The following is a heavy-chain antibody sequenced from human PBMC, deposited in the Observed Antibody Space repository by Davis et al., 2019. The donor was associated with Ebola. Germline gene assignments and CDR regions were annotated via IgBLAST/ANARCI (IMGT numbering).Heavy chain of an antibody. CDR2: ISYDGSDK. J-gene: IGHJ6*02. CDR1: GFTFSRHG. V-gene: IGHV3-30*18. D-gene: IGHD3-22*01. Sequence: PGGSLRLSCAASGFTFSRHGMHWVRQAPGKGLEWVAVISYDGSDKYFADSLNGRFTISRDNSKNTLDLQMNSLRAEDTAVYYCAKDRGRGYSGSKGAMDVWGQGTTVTVSS. CDR3: AKDRGRGYSGSKGAMDV.